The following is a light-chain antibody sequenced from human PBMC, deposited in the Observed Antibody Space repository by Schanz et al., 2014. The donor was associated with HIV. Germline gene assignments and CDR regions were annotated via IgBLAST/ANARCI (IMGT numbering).Light chain of an antibody. CDR1: QSVGGA. CDR3: QYFGNPGGT. CDR2: NAS. J-gene: IGKJ4*01. Sequence: LTQSPATLSVSPGERATLSCRASQSVGGALVWYQQNPGPPPRLLIYNASNRATGIPARFSGTGSGTDFTLTISRLEPEDFAVYFCQYFGNPGGTFGGGTKVEIK. V-gene: IGKV3-11*01.